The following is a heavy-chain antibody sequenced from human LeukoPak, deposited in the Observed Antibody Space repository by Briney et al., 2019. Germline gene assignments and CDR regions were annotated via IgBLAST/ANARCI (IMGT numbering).Heavy chain of an antibody. CDR1: GFIFSDYY. D-gene: IGHD3-22*01. CDR3: AICYDSSGSIDH. CDR2: ISDSGSTI. Sequence: GRSLRLSCAASGFIFSDYYMTWIRQTPGKGLEWLSYISDSGSTINYADSVKGRLTISRDNAKKSLFLQMNSLRAEDTAVYYCAICYDSSGSIDHWGQGTLVTVSS. J-gene: IGHJ4*02. V-gene: IGHV3-11*01.